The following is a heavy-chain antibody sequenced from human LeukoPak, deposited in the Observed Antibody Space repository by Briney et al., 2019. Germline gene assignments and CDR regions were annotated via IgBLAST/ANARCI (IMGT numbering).Heavy chain of an antibody. V-gene: IGHV3-30*02. D-gene: IGHD3-10*01. CDR2: IRYDGSNK. J-gene: IGHJ5*02. CDR1: GFTFSSYG. CDR3: ARDAMTWFGELLSRENWFDP. Sequence: GGSLRLSCAASGFTFSSYGMHWVRQAPGKGLEWVAFIRYDGSNKYYADSVKGRFTISRDNSKNTLYLQMNSLRAEDTAVYYCARDAMTWFGELLSRENWFDPWGQGTLVTVSS.